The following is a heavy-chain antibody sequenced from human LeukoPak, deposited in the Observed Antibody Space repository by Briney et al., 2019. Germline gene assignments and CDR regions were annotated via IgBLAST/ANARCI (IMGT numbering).Heavy chain of an antibody. CDR1: GFSFSSYG. Sequence: GGSLRLSCAASGFSFSSYGMHWVRQAPGKGLEWVAVILNNGGNYYADSVKGRFTISRDNSKSTLYLQMNSLRAEDTAVYFCAKDLVSSGDSYGGQGPLVTVPS. J-gene: IGHJ4*02. CDR3: AKDLVSSGDSY. V-gene: IGHV3-30*18. D-gene: IGHD3-22*01. CDR2: ILNNGGN.